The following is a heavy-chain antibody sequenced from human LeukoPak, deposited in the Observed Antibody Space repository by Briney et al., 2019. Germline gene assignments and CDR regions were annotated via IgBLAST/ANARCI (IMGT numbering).Heavy chain of an antibody. D-gene: IGHD3-22*01. CDR1: GFTVSSNY. CDR3: AKDSDPYYYDSSDPQVI. Sequence: GGSLRLSCAASGFTVSSNYMSWVRQAPGKGLEWVSAISGSGGSTYYADSVKGRFTISRDNSKNTLYLQMNSLRAEDTAVYYCAKDSDPYYYDSSDPQVIWGQGTMVTVSS. V-gene: IGHV3-23*01. J-gene: IGHJ3*02. CDR2: ISGSGGST.